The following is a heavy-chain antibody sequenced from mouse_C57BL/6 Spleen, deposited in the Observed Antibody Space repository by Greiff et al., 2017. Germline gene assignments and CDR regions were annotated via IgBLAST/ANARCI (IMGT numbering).Heavy chain of an antibody. V-gene: IGHV1-76*01. CDR3: ARGEAGRGFAY. J-gene: IGHJ3*01. CDR2: IYPGSGNT. D-gene: IGHD6-1*01. CDR1: GYTFTDYY. Sequence: VQLQQSGAELVRPGASVKLSCKASGYTFTDYYINWVKQRPGQGLEWIARIYPGSGNTYYNEKFKGKATLTAEKSSSTAYMQLSSLTSEDSAVYFCARGEAGRGFAYWGQGTLVTVSA.